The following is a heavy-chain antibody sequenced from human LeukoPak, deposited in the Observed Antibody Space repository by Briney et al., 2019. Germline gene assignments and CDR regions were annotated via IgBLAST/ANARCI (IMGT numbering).Heavy chain of an antibody. CDR1: GFTFSDYN. Sequence: GGSLRLSCAASGFTFSDYNMRWIRQAPGKGLEWVSSISRSGSTKYYADSVKGRFTISRDNAKNSLYLQMNSLRAEDMALYYCAKAWGRILYVDWAFDIWGQGTMVTVSS. CDR2: ISRSGSTK. D-gene: IGHD2-8*01. J-gene: IGHJ3*02. V-gene: IGHV3-11*01. CDR3: AKAWGRILYVDWAFDI.